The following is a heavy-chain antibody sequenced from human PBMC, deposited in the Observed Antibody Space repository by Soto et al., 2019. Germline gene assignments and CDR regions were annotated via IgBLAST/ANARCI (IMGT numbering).Heavy chain of an antibody. CDR1: GFVFSDYG. CDR3: AKEGPGGGRHFYYGMDV. Sequence: LVESGGGVVQPGRSLRLSCAASGFVFSDYGMHWVRQAPGKGLEWVALITNDGNNEYYRESVKGRFSISRGRSTNTVDLIMNSLRPEDTGVYYCAKEGPGGGRHFYYGMDVWGQGTTVTVSS. CDR2: ITNDGNNE. J-gene: IGHJ6*02. D-gene: IGHD1-26*01. V-gene: IGHV3-30*18.